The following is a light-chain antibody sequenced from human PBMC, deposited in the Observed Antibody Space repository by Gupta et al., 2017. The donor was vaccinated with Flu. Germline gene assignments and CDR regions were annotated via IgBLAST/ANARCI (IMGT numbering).Light chain of an antibody. J-gene: IGLJ2*01. Sequence: SYELAQPPSVSVSAGQTASITCSGDKLGEIYTCWYQQRPGQSPVVVIYQDDKRSSGIPELFSASNSGNSATLTISGTQAVDDADYYWQAWDRTTGLFGGGTKLTVL. CDR2: QDD. V-gene: IGLV3-1*01. CDR1: KLGEIY. CDR3: QAWDRTTGL.